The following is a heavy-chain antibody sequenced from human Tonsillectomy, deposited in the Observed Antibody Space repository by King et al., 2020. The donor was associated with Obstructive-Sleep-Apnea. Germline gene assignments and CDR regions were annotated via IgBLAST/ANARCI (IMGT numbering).Heavy chain of an antibody. CDR3: ARGDNSSGWYDWFDP. CDR2: IIPIVGTA. D-gene: IGHD6-19*01. CDR1: GGTFSSYA. Sequence: QLVQSGAEVKKPGSSVKVSCKASGGTFSSYAISWVRQAPGQGLEWMGGIIPIVGTANYEQKFQGRDTITADESTSTAYMELSSLRSEDTAVYYWARGDNSSGWYDWFDPWGQGTLVTVSS. J-gene: IGHJ5*02. V-gene: IGHV1-69*12.